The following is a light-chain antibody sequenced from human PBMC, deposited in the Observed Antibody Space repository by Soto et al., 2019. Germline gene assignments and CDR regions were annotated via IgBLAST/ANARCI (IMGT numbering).Light chain of an antibody. CDR2: GAS. V-gene: IGKV3D-15*01. J-gene: IGKJ4*01. Sequence: ERVMRQSPATLSAFPVKRDTLSCRASQSVSSNLAWYQQKPGQAPGLLLYGASNRASGIPDRFAGSGSGTDFTLTISRLEPEDFAVYYCQQYGTLPPTFGGGTKVDI. CDR1: QSVSSN. CDR3: QQYGTLPPT.